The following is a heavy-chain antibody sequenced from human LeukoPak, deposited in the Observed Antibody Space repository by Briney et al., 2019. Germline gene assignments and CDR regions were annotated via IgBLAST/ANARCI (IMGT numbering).Heavy chain of an antibody. CDR2: LSGSGGST. Sequence: GGSLRLSCAASGFTFSSYVMGWVRQAPGKGLEWVSALSGSGGSTYYADSVKGRFTISRDNSKNTLYLQMNSLRAEDTALYFCAKNFYGDYNVSFDHWGQGTLVTVSS. V-gene: IGHV3-23*01. J-gene: IGHJ4*02. CDR1: GFTFSSYV. D-gene: IGHD4-17*01. CDR3: AKNFYGDYNVSFDH.